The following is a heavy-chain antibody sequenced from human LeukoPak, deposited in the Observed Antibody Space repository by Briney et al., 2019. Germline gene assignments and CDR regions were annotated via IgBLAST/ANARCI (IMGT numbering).Heavy chain of an antibody. CDR1: AFIFSGHW. CDR3: ARDCRLNCARQPGFDS. J-gene: IGHJ5*01. CDR2: IKEDGSER. Sequence: GGSLRLSCEGSAFIFSGHWMNWVRQTPGKGLEWVASIKEDGSERQYVDSVKGRFSISRDNTKGSLFLQLNSLRAEDTAVYYCARDCRLNCARQPGFDSWGQGTLVTVSS. V-gene: IGHV3-7*01. D-gene: IGHD1-1*01.